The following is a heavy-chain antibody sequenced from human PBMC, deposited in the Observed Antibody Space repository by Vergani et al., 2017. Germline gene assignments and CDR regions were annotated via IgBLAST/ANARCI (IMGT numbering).Heavy chain of an antibody. CDR1: GGSFSGYY. Sequence: QVQLQQWGAGLLKPSETLSLTCAVYGGSFSGYYWSWIRQPPGKGLEWIGEINHSGSTNYNPSLKSRVTISVDTSKNQFSLKLSSVTAADTAVYYCARERVGFLECSTLLYYFDYWGQGTLVTVSS. D-gene: IGHD3-3*01. CDR2: INHSGST. CDR3: ARERVGFLECSTLLYYFDY. J-gene: IGHJ4*02. V-gene: IGHV4-34*01.